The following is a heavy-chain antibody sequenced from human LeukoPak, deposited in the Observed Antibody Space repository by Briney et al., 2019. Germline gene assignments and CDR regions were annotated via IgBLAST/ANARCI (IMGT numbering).Heavy chain of an antibody. CDR1: GGSISSGSYY. D-gene: IGHD5-12*01. CDR2: IYTSGTT. J-gene: IGHJ4*02. CDR3: AKVKGGYFYALDS. Sequence: SETLSLTCTVSGGSISSGSYYWSWIRQPAGKGLEWIGRIYTSGTTNYNPSLKSRVTISVGTSKSQFSLKLSSVTAADTAVYYCAKVKGGYFYALDSWGQGTLVTVHS. V-gene: IGHV4-61*02.